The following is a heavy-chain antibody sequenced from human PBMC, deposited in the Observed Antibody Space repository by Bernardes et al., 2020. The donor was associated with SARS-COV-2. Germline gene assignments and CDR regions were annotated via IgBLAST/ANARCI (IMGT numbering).Heavy chain of an antibody. CDR3: AKVVGYGYGGGWFDP. CDR1: GDSVSSSSAG. V-gene: IGHV6-1*01. Sequence: TLSLTCAISGDSVSSSSAGWHWIRQSPSRGLEWLGGTYYRSKWYTDYAVSVKSRITINPDTSKNQVSLHLNSVTPEDTAVYYCAKVVGYGYGGGWFDPWGQGTLVTVSS. CDR2: TYYRSKWYT. D-gene: IGHD5-18*01. J-gene: IGHJ5*02.